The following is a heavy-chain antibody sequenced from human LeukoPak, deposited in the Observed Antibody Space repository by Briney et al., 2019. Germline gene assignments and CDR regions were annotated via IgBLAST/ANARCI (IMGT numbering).Heavy chain of an antibody. D-gene: IGHD2-15*01. CDR1: GYTFTTYG. Sequence: ASVTVSCKASGYTFTTYGISWVRQAPGQGLEWMGWISAYNGNTNYAQNLQGRVTMTTDTSTSTVYMELRSLRSDDTAVYYCARVVVAATSHNWFDPWGQGTLVTVSS. V-gene: IGHV1-18*01. CDR2: ISAYNGNT. CDR3: ARVVVAATSHNWFDP. J-gene: IGHJ5*02.